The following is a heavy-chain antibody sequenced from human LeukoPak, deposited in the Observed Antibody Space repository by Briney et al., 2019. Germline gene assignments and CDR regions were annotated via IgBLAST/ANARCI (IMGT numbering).Heavy chain of an antibody. Sequence: SVKVSCKASGGTFSSYAISWVRQAPGQGLEWMGGIIPIFGTANYAQKFQGRVTITADESTSTAYMELSSLRAEDTAVYYCARDLVGPASSYSSGAWDYWGQGTLVTVSS. J-gene: IGHJ4*02. D-gene: IGHD3-22*01. CDR3: ARDLVGPASSYSSGAWDY. CDR1: GGTFSSYA. V-gene: IGHV1-69*13. CDR2: IIPIFGTA.